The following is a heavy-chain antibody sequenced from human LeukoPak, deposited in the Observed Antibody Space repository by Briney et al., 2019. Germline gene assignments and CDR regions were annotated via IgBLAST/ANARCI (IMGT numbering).Heavy chain of an antibody. Sequence: ASVKVSCKASGYTFTGYYMHWVRQAPGQGLEWMGWVNPNSDVTNYAQKFQGRVTMTRDTSITTAYMELSSLRSDDTAVYYCARGLNSLRDYWDQGTLVTVSS. CDR1: GYTFTGYY. CDR3: ARGLNSLRDY. D-gene: IGHD4-23*01. V-gene: IGHV1-2*02. J-gene: IGHJ4*02. CDR2: VNPNSDVT.